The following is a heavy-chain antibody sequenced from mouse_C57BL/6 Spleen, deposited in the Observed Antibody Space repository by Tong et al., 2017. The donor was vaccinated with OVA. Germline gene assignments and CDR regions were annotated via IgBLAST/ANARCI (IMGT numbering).Heavy chain of an antibody. J-gene: IGHJ2*01. CDR2: IYPGDGDT. CDR3: ARGDWDGYFDY. Sequence: VQLQESGPELVKPGASVKISCKASGYAFSSSWMNWVKQRPGKGLEWIGRIYPGDGDTNYNGKFKGKATLTADKSSSTAYMQLSSLTSEDSAVYFCARGDWDGYFDYWGQVTTLTVSS. D-gene: IGHD4-1*01. V-gene: IGHV1-82*01. CDR1: GYAFSSSW.